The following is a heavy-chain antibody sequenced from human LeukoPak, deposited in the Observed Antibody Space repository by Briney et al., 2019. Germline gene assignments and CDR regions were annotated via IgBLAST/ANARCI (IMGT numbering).Heavy chain of an antibody. CDR3: AKDIGSYYDY. CDR2: IQYDGSKK. Sequence: GGSLRLACVASGFTFSSNGMHWVRQAPGKGLEWVTFIQYDGSKKYYADSVKGRFTISRDNSKNTLYLEMNSLRAEDTAVYYCAKDIGSYYDYWGQGILVTVSS. J-gene: IGHJ4*02. CDR1: GFTFSSNG. V-gene: IGHV3-30*02. D-gene: IGHD3-10*01.